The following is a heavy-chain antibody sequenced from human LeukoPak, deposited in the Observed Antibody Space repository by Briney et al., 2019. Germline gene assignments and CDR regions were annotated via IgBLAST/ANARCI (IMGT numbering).Heavy chain of an antibody. V-gene: IGHV3-74*01. J-gene: IGHJ4*02. CDR1: GIPFSSSW. CDR2: ITNDGTST. Sequence: PGGSLRLSCAASGIPFSSSWMHWVRQAPGKGLLWVARITNDGTSTTYADSVEGRFTISRANAKNTLFLQMNSLRAEDTAVYYCARDLSPRNWGQGTLVTVSS. CDR3: ARDLSPRN.